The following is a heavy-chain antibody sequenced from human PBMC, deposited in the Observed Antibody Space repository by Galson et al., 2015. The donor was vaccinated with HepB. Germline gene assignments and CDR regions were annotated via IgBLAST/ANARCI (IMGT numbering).Heavy chain of an antibody. D-gene: IGHD6-19*01. CDR2: ISGSGGST. CDR1: GFTFSSYA. V-gene: IGHV3-23*01. Sequence: SLRLSCAASGFTFSSYAMSWVRQAPGKGLEWVSAISGSGGSTYYADSVKGRFTISRDNSKNSLYLQMDSLRAEDTAVYYCARDLSSGWYVEYWGQGTLVTVSS. J-gene: IGHJ4*02. CDR3: ARDLSSGWYVEY.